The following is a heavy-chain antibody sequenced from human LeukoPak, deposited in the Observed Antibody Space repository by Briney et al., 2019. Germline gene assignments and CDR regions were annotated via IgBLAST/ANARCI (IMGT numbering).Heavy chain of an antibody. D-gene: IGHD3-10*01. Sequence: PSGTLSLTCAVSGGSISSSNWWSWVRQPPGKGLEWIGEIYHSGSTNYNPSLKSRVTISVDKSKNQSSLKLSSVTAADTVVYYCARNELWFGRGSFDYWGQGTLVTVSS. CDR3: ARNELWFGRGSFDY. CDR1: GGSISSSNW. CDR2: IYHSGST. V-gene: IGHV4-4*02. J-gene: IGHJ4*02.